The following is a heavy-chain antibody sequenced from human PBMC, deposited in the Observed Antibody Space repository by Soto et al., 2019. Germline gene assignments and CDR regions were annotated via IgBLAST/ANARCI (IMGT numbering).Heavy chain of an antibody. CDR2: IFPGDSDT. D-gene: IGHD2-15*01. J-gene: IGHJ6*02. CDR1: GYSFTSYW. CDR3: ARQDGGNTPLYYYYGLDV. V-gene: IGHV5-51*01. Sequence: GESLKISCKGSGYSFTSYWIGWVRQIPGRGLEWMGIIFPGDSDTRYRPSFQGQVTISADESISTAYLQWSSLKASDTAIYYCARQDGGNTPLYYYYGLDVWGQGTTVTVSS.